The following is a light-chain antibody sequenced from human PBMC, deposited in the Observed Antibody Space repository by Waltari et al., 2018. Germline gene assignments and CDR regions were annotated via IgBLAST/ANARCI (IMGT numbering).Light chain of an antibody. CDR1: QSISSD. Sequence: TVMTQSPATLSLPLVERATPSCSASQSISSDLAWYQQKPRQGPRVLIYDASTGCTDIPARFRGSGSGTEFTVSNSILQAEEFAVYYFQQYNNWPGTFGPGSQVDIK. CDR3: QQYNNWPGT. J-gene: IGKJ3*01. V-gene: IGKV3-15*01. CDR2: DAS.